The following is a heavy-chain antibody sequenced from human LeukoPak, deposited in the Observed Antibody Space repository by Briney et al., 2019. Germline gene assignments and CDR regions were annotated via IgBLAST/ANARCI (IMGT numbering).Heavy chain of an antibody. CDR1: GFTVSSNY. CDR3: ARDNSCSSTSCDYGMDV. V-gene: IGHV3-53*01. CDR2: IYSGGST. J-gene: IGHJ6*02. D-gene: IGHD2-2*01. Sequence: GGSLRLSCAASGFTVSSNYMSWVRQAPGKGLEWVSVIYSGGSTYYADSVKGRFTISRDNSKNTLHLQMNSLRAEDTAVYYCARDNSCSSTSCDYGMDVWGQGTTVTVSS.